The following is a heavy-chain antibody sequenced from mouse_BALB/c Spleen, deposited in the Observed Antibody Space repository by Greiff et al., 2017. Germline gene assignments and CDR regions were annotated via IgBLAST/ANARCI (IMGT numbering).Heavy chain of an antibody. CDR3: ARWDYDGDYFAY. Sequence: QVHVKQSGAELARPGASVKLSCKASGYTFTSYWLQWVKQRPGQGLVWIGAIYPGDGDTRYTQKFKGKATLTADKSSSTAYMQLSSLASEDSAVYYCARWDYDGDYFAYWGQGTLVTVSA. V-gene: IGHV1-87*01. D-gene: IGHD2-4*01. CDR2: IYPGDGDT. CDR1: GYTFTSYW. J-gene: IGHJ3*01.